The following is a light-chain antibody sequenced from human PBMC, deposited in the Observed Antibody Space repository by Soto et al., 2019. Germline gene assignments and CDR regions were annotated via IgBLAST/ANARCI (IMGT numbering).Light chain of an antibody. V-gene: IGKV1-5*03. CDR3: QQYNSYPT. J-gene: IGKJ1*01. Sequence: DIQMTQSPSTLSASVGDRVTITCRASESIGDSLAWYQQKPGKAPKFLIYKASSLQGGVPSRFGGSGSGTEFTLTINSLQPDDFATYYCQQYNSYPTFGQGTKGDIK. CDR2: KAS. CDR1: ESIGDS.